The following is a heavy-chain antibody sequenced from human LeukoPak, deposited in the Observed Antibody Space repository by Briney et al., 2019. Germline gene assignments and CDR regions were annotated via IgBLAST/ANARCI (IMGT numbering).Heavy chain of an antibody. Sequence: GRSLRLSCAASGFTFNDFYMSWIRQAWGKGLEGGSYISISCSTIYYAEAVKGRFTISGDNAENSLYLEMNSVRGEDAPVYYCAKDLKPRIAAAGTMHWYFDLWGRGTLVTVSS. CDR2: ISISCSTI. D-gene: IGHD6-13*01. CDR1: GFTFNDFY. J-gene: IGHJ2*01. V-gene: IGHV3-11*04. CDR3: AKDLKPRIAAAGTMHWYFDL.